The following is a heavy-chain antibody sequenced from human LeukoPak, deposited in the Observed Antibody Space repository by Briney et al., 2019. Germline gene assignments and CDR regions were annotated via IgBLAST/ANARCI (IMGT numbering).Heavy chain of an antibody. CDR2: IYPGDSDT. CDR3: ARTLGDYYDSIGFDP. V-gene: IGHV5-51*01. CDR1: GYSFTSYW. Sequence: GESLKISCKGSGYSFTSYWIGWVRQMPGKGLEWMGIIYPGDSDTRYSPSFQGQVTISADKSISTAYLQWSSLKASDTAMYYCARTLGDYYDSIGFDPWGQGTLVTVSS. D-gene: IGHD3-22*01. J-gene: IGHJ5*02.